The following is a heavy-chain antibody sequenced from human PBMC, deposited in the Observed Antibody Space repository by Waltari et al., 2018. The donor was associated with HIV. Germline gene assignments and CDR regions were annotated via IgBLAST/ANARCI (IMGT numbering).Heavy chain of an antibody. D-gene: IGHD4-17*01. CDR1: GFNFADYA. J-gene: IGHJ3*02. CDR2: ISWNSGTI. Sequence: DVLLVESGGGLVQPGGSLSLSCAASGFNFADYAMYWVRQGPGRGLEWVSSISWNSGTIGYADSVKGRFTISRDNAKNSLSLQMNSLRPGDTALYYCAKVGMTAVTSYAIDIWGQGTMVTVSS. CDR3: AKVGMTAVTSYAIDI. V-gene: IGHV3-9*01.